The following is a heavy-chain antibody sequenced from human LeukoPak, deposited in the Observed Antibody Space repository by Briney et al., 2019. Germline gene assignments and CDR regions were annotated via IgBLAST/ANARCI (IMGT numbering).Heavy chain of an antibody. V-gene: IGHV3-33*01. CDR3: AREHHDSSTGAFDV. CDR2: IWSDGSTT. Sequence: PGGSLRLSWVASGFTFSSSGMHWVRQAPGKGLEWVAVIWSDGSTTYYGDSVKGRLTISRDNSKSTLYLQMNSLRAEDTAVYYCAREHHDSSTGAFDVWGQGTMVTVSS. D-gene: IGHD3-22*01. CDR1: GFTFSSSG. J-gene: IGHJ3*01.